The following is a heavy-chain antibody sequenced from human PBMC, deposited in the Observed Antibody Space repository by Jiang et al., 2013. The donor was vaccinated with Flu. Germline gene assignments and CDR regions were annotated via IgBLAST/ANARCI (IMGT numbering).Heavy chain of an antibody. CDR3: ARRAVEMATIYYFDY. CDR2: IYYSGST. J-gene: IGHJ4*02. Sequence: PGLVKPSETLSLTCTVSGGSISSSSYYWGWIRQPPGKGLEWIGSIYYSGSTYYNPSLKSRVTISVDTSKNQFSLKLSSVTAADTAVYYCARRAVEMATIYYFDYWGQGTLVTVSS. D-gene: IGHD5-24*01. CDR1: GGSISSSSYY. V-gene: IGHV4-39*01.